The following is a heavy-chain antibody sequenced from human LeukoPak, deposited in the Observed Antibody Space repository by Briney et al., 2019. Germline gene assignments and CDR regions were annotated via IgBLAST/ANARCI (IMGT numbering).Heavy chain of an antibody. Sequence: GGSLRLSCAASGFTFSSYWMHWVRQAPGKGLVWVSRINSDGSSTSYADSVKGRFTISRDNAKNSLYLQMNSLRAEDTAVYYCAREARLGYCSSTSCYPYWGQGTLVTVSS. J-gene: IGHJ4*02. CDR2: INSDGSST. CDR1: GFTFSSYW. D-gene: IGHD2-2*01. CDR3: AREARLGYCSSTSCYPY. V-gene: IGHV3-74*01.